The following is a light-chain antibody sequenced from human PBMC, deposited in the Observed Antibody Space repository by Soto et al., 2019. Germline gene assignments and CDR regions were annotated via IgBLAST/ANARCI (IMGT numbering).Light chain of an antibody. V-gene: IGLV2-14*03. J-gene: IGLJ1*01. CDR3: SSYTTSNTRQIV. Sequence: QSVLTQPASASGSPGQSINISCTGTSSDVGGYNYVSWYQHHPGKAPKLIIYDVSNRPSGVSNPFSGSKSGNTASLTISGLQPEDEADYHCSSYTTSNTRQIVFGTGTKVTVL. CDR2: DVS. CDR1: SSDVGGYNY.